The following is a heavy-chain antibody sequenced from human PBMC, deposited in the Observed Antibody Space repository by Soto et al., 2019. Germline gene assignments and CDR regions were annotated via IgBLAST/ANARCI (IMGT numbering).Heavy chain of an antibody. D-gene: IGHD2-15*01. CDR2: IYPDGGST. V-gene: IGHV1-46*01. CDR3: ASLIVVHNWRDA. CDR1: GYSFTSYF. Sequence: DSVKVSCKASGYSFTSYFIHCVRQAPGQGPEWMRIIYPDGGSTSYAQKFQGRVTMTTDTSTSTVYVDLSSLRSEDTSVYYWASLIVVHNWRDAWGQGT. J-gene: IGHJ5*02.